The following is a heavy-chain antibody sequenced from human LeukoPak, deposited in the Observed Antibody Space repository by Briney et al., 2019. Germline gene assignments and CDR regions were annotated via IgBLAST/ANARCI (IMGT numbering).Heavy chain of an antibody. Sequence: GGSLRLSCADSGFTFSNAWLTWVRLAPGKGLEWVGRIKSEDAGGTIDYGAPVKGRFAISRDDSKRALYLDMNSLKTEDTAVYYCTGDGTFTFGRGFWGQGTLVTVSS. V-gene: IGHV3-15*01. CDR2: IKSEDAGGTI. D-gene: IGHD3-16*01. J-gene: IGHJ4*02. CDR3: TGDGTFTFGRGF. CDR1: GFTFSNAW.